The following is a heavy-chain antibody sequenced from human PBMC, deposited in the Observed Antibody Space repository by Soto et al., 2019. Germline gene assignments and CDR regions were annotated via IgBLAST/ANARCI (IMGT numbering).Heavy chain of an antibody. CDR1: GGAFSAYS. J-gene: IGHJ5*02. Sequence: QVQLQQWGAGLLKSSETLFLTCAVYGGAFSAYSWTWIRQPPGKGLEWVAEITRRGSTNYNPSLKSPFTPSVDTSKDPLSLHMRAVTATDTAVYSWVRGEGVAVMESEKTSFAPWGPGTPVTVSS. CDR2: ITRRGST. CDR3: VRGEGVAVMESEKTSFAP. D-gene: IGHD6-19*01. V-gene: IGHV4-34*01.